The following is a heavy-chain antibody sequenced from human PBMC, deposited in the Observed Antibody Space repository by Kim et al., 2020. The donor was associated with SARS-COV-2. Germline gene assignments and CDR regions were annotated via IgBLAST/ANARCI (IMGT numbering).Heavy chain of an antibody. CDR2: INPSGGST. J-gene: IGHJ6*02. V-gene: IGHV1-46*01. Sequence: ASVKVSCKASGYTFTSYYMHWVRQAPGQGLEWMGIINPSGGSTSYAQKFQGRVTMTRDTSTSTVYMELSSLRSEDTAVYYCARDMAYNWNDVAYYYYGMDVWGQGTTVTVSS. CDR3: ARDMAYNWNDVAYYYYGMDV. CDR1: GYTFTSYY. D-gene: IGHD1-20*01.